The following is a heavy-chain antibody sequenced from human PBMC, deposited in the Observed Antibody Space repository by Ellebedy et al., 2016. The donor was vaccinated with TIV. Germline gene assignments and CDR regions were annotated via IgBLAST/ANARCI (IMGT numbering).Heavy chain of an antibody. Sequence: AASVKVSCKASGYTFTSYYMHWARQAPGQGLEGMGIINPSGGSTSYTQKLQGRVTMTRDTSTSTVYMGLSSLRSEDTAVYYCARARSNSYGYDYWGQGTLVTVSS. D-gene: IGHD5-18*01. V-gene: IGHV1-46*04. CDR3: ARARSNSYGYDY. CDR1: GYTFTSYY. CDR2: INPSGGST. J-gene: IGHJ4*02.